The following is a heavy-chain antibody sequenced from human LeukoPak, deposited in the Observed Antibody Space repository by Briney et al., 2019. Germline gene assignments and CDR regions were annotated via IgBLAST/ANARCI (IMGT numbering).Heavy chain of an antibody. CDR3: AKKMDDAFDI. Sequence: GGSLRLSCAASGFTFSSYSMNWVRQAPGKGLEWVAFISSSSSYISYADSVKGRFTISRDNAKNSLYLQMNNLRAEDTAVYYCAKKMDDAFDIWGQGTMVTVSS. CDR1: GFTFSSYS. J-gene: IGHJ3*02. CDR2: ISSSSSYI. D-gene: IGHD5-24*01. V-gene: IGHV3-21*01.